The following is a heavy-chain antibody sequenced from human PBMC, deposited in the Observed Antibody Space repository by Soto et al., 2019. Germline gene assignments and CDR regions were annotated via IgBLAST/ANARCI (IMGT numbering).Heavy chain of an antibody. V-gene: IGHV3-30*18. CDR3: AKTIGLRLGGLAPGV. CDR2: ISYDGSKQ. Sequence: QVHLVESGGGVVQPGRSLRLSCAASGFTFNNYAFHWVRQAPGKGLEWVALISYDGSKQYYGDSVQGRVTMSRDHSKNTLGLQMNSLRPEDTAVYYCAKTIGLRLGGLAPGVWGQGTLVTVSP. J-gene: IGHJ4*02. CDR1: GFTFNNYA. D-gene: IGHD3-16*01.